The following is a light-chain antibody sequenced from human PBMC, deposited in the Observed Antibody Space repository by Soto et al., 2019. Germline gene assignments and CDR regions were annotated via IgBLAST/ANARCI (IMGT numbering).Light chain of an antibody. CDR2: GAS. Sequence: EIVLTQSPGTLSLSPGERATLSCRASQSLTSSYLAWYQQKPGQAPSLPIYGASSRATGIPDRFSGSGSGTDFTLTITRLEPEDFAVYYCQQYADSPVTFGQGTKLEIK. CDR3: QQYADSPVT. CDR1: QSLTSSY. V-gene: IGKV3-20*01. J-gene: IGKJ2*01.